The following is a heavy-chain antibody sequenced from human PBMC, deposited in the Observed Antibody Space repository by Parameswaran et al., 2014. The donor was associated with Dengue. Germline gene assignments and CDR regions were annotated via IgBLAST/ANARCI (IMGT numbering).Heavy chain of an antibody. CDR3: ARRGWIAVAGAGYYGMDV. D-gene: IGHD6-19*01. V-gene: IGHV5-51*01. Sequence: VRQAPGKGLEWMGIIYPGDSDTRYSPSFQGQVTISADKSISTAYLQWSSLKASDTAMYYCARRGWIAVAGAGYYGMDVWGQGTTVTVSS. J-gene: IGHJ6*02. CDR2: IYPGDSDT.